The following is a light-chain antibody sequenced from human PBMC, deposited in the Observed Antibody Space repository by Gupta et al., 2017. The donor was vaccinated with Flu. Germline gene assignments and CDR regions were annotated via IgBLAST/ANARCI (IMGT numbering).Light chain of an antibody. Sequence: LSFSSVESAIPTCWPAKNVSSSYLAWYQQKPGKAPRLLIYGASSMATGIPYRFSGSGSGTDFTLTISRLEPEDFAVYYCQQYDSTPLTFGQGTKVEIK. CDR2: GAS. CDR1: KNVSSSY. CDR3: QQYDSTPLT. J-gene: IGKJ1*01. V-gene: IGKV3-20*01.